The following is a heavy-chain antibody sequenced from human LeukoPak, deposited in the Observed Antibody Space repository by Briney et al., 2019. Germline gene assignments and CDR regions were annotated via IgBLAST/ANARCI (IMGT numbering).Heavy chain of an antibody. CDR3: ARGYDFWSGYYYYFDY. Sequence: SETLSLTCAVYGGSFSGYYWSWIRQPPGKGLEWIGEINHSGSTNYNPSLKSRVTISVDTSKNQFSLKLSSVTAADTAVYYCARGYDFWSGYYYYFDYWGQGTLVTVSS. CDR1: GGSFSGYY. D-gene: IGHD3-3*01. CDR2: INHSGST. J-gene: IGHJ4*02. V-gene: IGHV4-34*01.